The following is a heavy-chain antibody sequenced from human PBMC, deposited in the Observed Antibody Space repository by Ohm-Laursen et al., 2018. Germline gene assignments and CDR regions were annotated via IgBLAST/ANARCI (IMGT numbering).Heavy chain of an antibody. Sequence: SPRLSCAASGFTFSSYGMHWVRLAPGKGLEWVAVISYDGSNKYYADSVKGRFTISRDNSKNTLYLQMNSLRAEDTAVYYCAKSLKWLAYFDYWGQGTLVPVSS. J-gene: IGHJ4*02. D-gene: IGHD6-19*01. V-gene: IGHV3-30*18. CDR1: GFTFSSYG. CDR2: ISYDGSNK. CDR3: AKSLKWLAYFDY.